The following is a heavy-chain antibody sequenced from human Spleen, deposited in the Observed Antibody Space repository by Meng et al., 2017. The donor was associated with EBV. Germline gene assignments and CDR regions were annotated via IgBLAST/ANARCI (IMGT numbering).Heavy chain of an antibody. D-gene: IGHD1-26*01. CDR3: AHIGSSATAFDS. CDR1: GFSLSTSGVG. V-gene: IGHV2-5*02. CDR2: IYWDDDK. J-gene: IGHJ4*02. Sequence: HIPWKDSRPPLLKPTQTLTLTCTFSGFSLSTSGVGVAWIRQPPGKALEWLALIYWDDDKYYSPSLNGRVTLTKDTSKSEVVLEMTNVETVDTGTYFCAHIGSSATAFDSWGQGTLVTVSS.